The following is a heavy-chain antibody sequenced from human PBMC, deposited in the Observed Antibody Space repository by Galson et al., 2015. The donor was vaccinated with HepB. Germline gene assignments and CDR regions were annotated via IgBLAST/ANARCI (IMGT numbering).Heavy chain of an antibody. V-gene: IGHV3-23*01. CDR2: ISGSGGST. J-gene: IGHJ4*02. CDR3: AKDEGPGYKAVAGPDY. D-gene: IGHD6-19*01. CDR1: GFTFSSYA. Sequence: SLRLSCAASGFTFSSYAMSWVRQAPGKGLEWVSAISGSGGSTYYADSVKGRFTISRDNSKNTLYLQMNSLRAEDTAVYYCAKDEGPGYKAVAGPDYWGQGTLVTVSS.